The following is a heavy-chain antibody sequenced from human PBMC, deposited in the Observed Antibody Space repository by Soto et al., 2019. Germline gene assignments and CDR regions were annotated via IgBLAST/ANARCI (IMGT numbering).Heavy chain of an antibody. Sequence: LGESLKISCKGSGYSFTSYWIGWVRQMPGKGLEWMGIIYPGDSDTRYSPSLQGQVTISADKSISTAYLQWSSLKASDTAMYYCRVALDWVDYYYGMDVWGQGTMVTVSS. CDR2: IYPGDSDT. CDR3: RVALDWVDYYYGMDV. V-gene: IGHV5-51*01. D-gene: IGHD1-1*01. J-gene: IGHJ6*02. CDR1: GYSFTSYW.